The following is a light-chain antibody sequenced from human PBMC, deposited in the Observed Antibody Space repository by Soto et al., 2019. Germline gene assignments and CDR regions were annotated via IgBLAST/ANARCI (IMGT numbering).Light chain of an antibody. V-gene: IGKV4-1*01. Sequence: DIVMTQSPDSLAVSLGERATINCKSSQSVLYNSNNKNYLAWYQQKPGQPPKLLIYWASTRQSGVPDRFSGSWSGTDFTLTISSLQAEDVAVYYCQPYSTSRTFGQGTKVEIK. CDR3: QPYSTSRT. CDR2: WAS. CDR1: QSVLYNSNNKNY. J-gene: IGKJ1*01.